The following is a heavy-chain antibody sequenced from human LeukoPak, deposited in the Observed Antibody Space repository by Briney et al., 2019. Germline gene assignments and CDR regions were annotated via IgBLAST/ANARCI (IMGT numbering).Heavy chain of an antibody. CDR2: INPNSGGT. V-gene: IGHV1-2*02. CDR3: AREPPAYCGTDCYALGY. CDR1: GYTFTGLY. Sequence: GASVKVSCKASGYTFTGLYVHWVRQAPGQGLEWMGWINPNSGGTRLAQKFQGRVTMTRDMSITTAYMELTWLKSDDTAVYYCAREPPAYCGTDCYALGYWGQGTLVTVPS. J-gene: IGHJ4*02. D-gene: IGHD2-21*02.